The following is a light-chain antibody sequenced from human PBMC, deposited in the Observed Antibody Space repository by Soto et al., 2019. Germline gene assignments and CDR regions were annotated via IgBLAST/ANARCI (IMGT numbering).Light chain of an antibody. CDR3: QQYNNWPPWT. CDR2: GAS. J-gene: IGKJ1*01. Sequence: EIAMSLSPATLSVSPGERATLSCRASQIVSSNFAWYQQKPGQAPRLLIYGASTRATGIPARFSGSGSGTVFTLTISSLQSEDFAFYYCQQYNNWPPWTFGHGSKVDI. CDR1: QIVSSN. V-gene: IGKV3-15*01.